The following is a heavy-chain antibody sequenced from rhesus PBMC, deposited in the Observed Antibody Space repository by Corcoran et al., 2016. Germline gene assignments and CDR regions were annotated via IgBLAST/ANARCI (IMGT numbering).Heavy chain of an antibody. CDR1: GGSFSSYW. J-gene: IGHJ4*01. D-gene: IGHD2-2*01. CDR2: INGNSGPT. Sequence: QVQLQESGPGLVKPSETLSLTCAVSGGSFSSYWWIWIRQPPGKGLEGIGEINGNSGPTSHTPSLKSRVTISKDASKNQCSLKLSSVTAADTAVYYCARALGYCTSTTCYAGYIDYWGQGVLVTVSS. V-gene: IGHV4-80*01. CDR3: ARALGYCTSTTCYAGYIDY.